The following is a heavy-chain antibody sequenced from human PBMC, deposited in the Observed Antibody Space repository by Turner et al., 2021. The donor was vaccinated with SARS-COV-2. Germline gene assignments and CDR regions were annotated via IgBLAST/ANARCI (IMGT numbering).Heavy chain of an antibody. CDR3: ATTLVTLIGDWYFDL. CDR1: GYTLTELS. J-gene: IGHJ2*01. Sequence: QVQLVQSGADVKKPGASVKVSCKVSGYTLTELSMHWVRQAPGKGLELMGGFDPEDGETIYAQKFQGRVTMTEDTSTDSAYMELSSLRSEDTAVYYCATTLVTLIGDWYFDLWGRGTLVTVSS. D-gene: IGHD3-22*01. CDR2: FDPEDGET. V-gene: IGHV1-24*01.